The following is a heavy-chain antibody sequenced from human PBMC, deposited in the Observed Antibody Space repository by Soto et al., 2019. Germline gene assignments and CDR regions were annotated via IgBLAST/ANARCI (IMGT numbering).Heavy chain of an antibody. CDR3: AQDLRPGDYYHYGMDV. Sequence: GGSLRLSCEASGITFSNYGVHWVRQAPGKGLEWVAVISHDGSKKDYADSVRGRFTISRDNSKNTLYLKMNSLRAEDTAVYYCAQDLRPGDYYHYGMDVWGQGTTVTVSS. CDR2: ISHDGSKK. J-gene: IGHJ6*02. CDR1: GITFSNYG. V-gene: IGHV3-30*18. D-gene: IGHD3-16*01.